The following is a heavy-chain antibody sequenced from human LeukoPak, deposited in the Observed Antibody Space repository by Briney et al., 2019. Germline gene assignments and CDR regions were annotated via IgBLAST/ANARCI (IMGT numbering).Heavy chain of an antibody. D-gene: IGHD3-22*01. V-gene: IGHV3-66*01. J-gene: IGHJ5*02. CDR2: IYSGGST. CDR1: GFTVSSNY. CDR3: ARDLGSGYYYGWFDP. Sequence: PGGSLRLSCAASGFTVSSNYMSWVRQAPGKGLEWVSVIYSGGSTYYADSVKGRFTISRDNSKNTLYLQMNSLRADDTAVYYCARDLGSGYYYGWFDPWGQGTLVTVSS.